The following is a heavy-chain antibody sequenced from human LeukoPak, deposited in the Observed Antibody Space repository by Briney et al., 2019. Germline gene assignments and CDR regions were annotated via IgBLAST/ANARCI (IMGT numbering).Heavy chain of an antibody. D-gene: IGHD6-19*01. CDR1: GYTFTSYY. CDR3: AFSGVAVAATYFDY. Sequence: ASVKVSCKASGYTFTSYYMHWVRQAPGQGLEWMGWISAYNGNTNYAQKLQGRVTMTTDTSTSTAYMELRSLRSDDTAVYYCAFSGVAVAATYFDYWGRGTLVTVSS. J-gene: IGHJ4*02. CDR2: ISAYNGNT. V-gene: IGHV1-18*04.